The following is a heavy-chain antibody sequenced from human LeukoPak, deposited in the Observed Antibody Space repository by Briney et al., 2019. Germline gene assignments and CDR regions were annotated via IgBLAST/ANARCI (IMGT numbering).Heavy chain of an antibody. CDR3: ARYGAPFDS. CDR2: IFYSVTT. CDR1: GGSISSGGYY. V-gene: IGHV4-31*03. J-gene: IGHJ4*02. D-gene: IGHD4-17*01. Sequence: TQTLSLTCTVSGGSISSGGYYCSCIRQHPGKGLEFIGYIFYSVTTYYNPSLKSRVSISLDTSLNQFSLKVISVTAADTAVYYCARYGAPFDSWGQGTLVTVSS.